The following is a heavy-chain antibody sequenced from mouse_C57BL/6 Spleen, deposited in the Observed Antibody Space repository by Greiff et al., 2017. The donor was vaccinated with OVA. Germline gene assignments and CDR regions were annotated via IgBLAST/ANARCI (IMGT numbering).Heavy chain of an antibody. CDR1: GYAFSSSW. CDR2: IYPGDGDT. CDR3: ASPAYYSNYGFAY. D-gene: IGHD2-5*01. V-gene: IGHV1-82*01. J-gene: IGHJ3*01. Sequence: QVQLQQSGPELVKPGASVKISCKASGYAFSSSWMNWVKQRPGKGLEWIGRIYPGDGDTNYNGKFKGKATLTADKSSSTAYRQLSSLTSEDSAFYFGASPAYYSNYGFAYWGQGTLVTVSA.